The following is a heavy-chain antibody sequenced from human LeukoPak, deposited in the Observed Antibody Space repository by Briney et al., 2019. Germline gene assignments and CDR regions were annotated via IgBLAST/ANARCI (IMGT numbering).Heavy chain of an antibody. D-gene: IGHD3-10*01. Sequence: PGGSLRLSCAASGFSISDHWMNWVRLVPGKGLEWVANINEDGTIQDYVASVRGRFTIPRNSAKNSLYLQMNSLGAEDTAVYYCASRESSMARSHWGHGTLVTVSS. J-gene: IGHJ4*01. CDR2: INEDGTIQ. CDR1: GFSISDHW. V-gene: IGHV3-7*01. CDR3: ASRESSMARSH.